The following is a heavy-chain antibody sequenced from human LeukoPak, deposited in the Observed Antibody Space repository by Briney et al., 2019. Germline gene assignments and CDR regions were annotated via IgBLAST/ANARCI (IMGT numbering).Heavy chain of an antibody. CDR2: MNQDGSEK. V-gene: IGHV3-7*01. J-gene: IGHJ4*02. D-gene: IGHD1-26*01. CDR1: GFTFSSYW. CDR3: ARGGELLRPADY. Sequence: GGSLRLSCAASGFTFSSYWMRWVRQAPGKGLEWVANMNQDGSEKYYVDSVKGRFTISRDNAKNSLYLQMNNLRAEDTAVYYCARGGELLRPADYWGQGTLVTVSS.